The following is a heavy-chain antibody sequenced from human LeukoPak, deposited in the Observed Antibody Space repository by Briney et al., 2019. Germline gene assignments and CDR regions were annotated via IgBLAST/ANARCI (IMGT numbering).Heavy chain of an antibody. Sequence: ASVKVSCKASGYTFTGYYMHWVRQAPGQGLEWMGWINPNSGGTNYAQKFQGRVTMTRDTSISTAYMELSRLRSDDTAVYYCARVTADYYDSSGFASWFDPWGQGTLVTVSS. CDR3: ARVTADYYDSSGFASWFDP. CDR2: INPNSGGT. V-gene: IGHV1-2*02. J-gene: IGHJ5*02. CDR1: GYTFTGYY. D-gene: IGHD3-22*01.